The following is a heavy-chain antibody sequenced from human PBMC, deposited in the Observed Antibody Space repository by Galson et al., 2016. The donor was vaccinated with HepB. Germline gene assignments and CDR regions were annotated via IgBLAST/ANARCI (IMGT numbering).Heavy chain of an antibody. CDR2: ISSNGGGT. CDR3: AKGVGLYDILTIYYRGI. Sequence: SLRLSCAASGFTFNTYAMNWVRQAPGKGLVWVSAISSNGGGTHYSDSVKGRFTISRDNSQNMLYLHMTNLRAGDTAIYYCAKGVGLYDILTIYYRGIWGPGTTVTVSS. D-gene: IGHD3-9*01. CDR1: GFTFNTYA. J-gene: IGHJ6*02. V-gene: IGHV3-23*01.